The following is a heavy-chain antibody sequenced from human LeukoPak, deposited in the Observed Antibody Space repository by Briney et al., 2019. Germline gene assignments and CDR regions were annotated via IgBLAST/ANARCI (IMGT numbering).Heavy chain of an antibody. V-gene: IGHV4-38-2*01. CDR1: GYSISSGYY. CDR3: ARVRPYYYDSSGYYPHDAFDI. J-gene: IGHJ3*02. D-gene: IGHD3-22*01. CDR2: IYHSGST. Sequence: KPSETLSLTCAVSGYSISSGYYWGWIRQPPGKGLEWIRSIYHSGSTYYNPSLKSRVTISVDTSKNQFSLKLSYVTAADTAVYYCARVRPYYYDSSGYYPHDAFDIWGQGTMVTVSS.